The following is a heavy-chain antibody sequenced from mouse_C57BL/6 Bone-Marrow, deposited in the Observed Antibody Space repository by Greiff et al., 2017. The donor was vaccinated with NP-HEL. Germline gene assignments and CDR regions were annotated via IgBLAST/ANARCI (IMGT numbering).Heavy chain of an antibody. D-gene: IGHD2-12*01. CDR2: IHPNSGST. V-gene: IGHV1-64*01. J-gene: IGHJ3*01. Sequence: QVQLKQPGAELVKPGASVKLSCKASGYTFTSYWMHWVKQRPGQGLEWIGMIHPNSGSTNYNEKFKSKATLTVDKSSSTAYMQLSSLTSEDSAVYYCAYSFAYWGQGTLVTVSA. CDR1: GYTFTSYW. CDR3: AYSFAY.